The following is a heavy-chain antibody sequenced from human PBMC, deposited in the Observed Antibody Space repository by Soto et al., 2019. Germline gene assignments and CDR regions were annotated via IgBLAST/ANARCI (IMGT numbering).Heavy chain of an antibody. CDR3: ASRPRWYDSSGYSGSDDAFDI. CDR1: GGTFSSYA. CDR2: IIPIFGTT. V-gene: IGHV1-69*06. J-gene: IGHJ3*02. Sequence: ASVKVSCKASGGTFSSYAISWVRQAPGQGLEWMGGIIPIFGTTNYAQKFQGRVTITADKSTSTAYMELSSLRSEDTAVYYCASRPRWYDSSGYSGSDDAFDIWGQGTMVTVSS. D-gene: IGHD3-22*01.